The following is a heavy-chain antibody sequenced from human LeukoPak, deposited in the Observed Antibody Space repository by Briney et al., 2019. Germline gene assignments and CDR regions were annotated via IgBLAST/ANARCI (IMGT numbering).Heavy chain of an antibody. V-gene: IGHV3-64*01. CDR3: ARGDDWELTTPGDF. CDR1: GFTFSSYA. D-gene: IGHD1-26*01. Sequence: GGSLRLSCAASGFTFSSYAMHWVRQAPGKGLEYVSAISSNGGSTYYANSVKGRFTISRDNSKNTLYLQMGSLRAEDMAVYYCARGDDWELTTPGDFWGQGTLVTVSS. CDR2: ISSNGGST. J-gene: IGHJ4*02.